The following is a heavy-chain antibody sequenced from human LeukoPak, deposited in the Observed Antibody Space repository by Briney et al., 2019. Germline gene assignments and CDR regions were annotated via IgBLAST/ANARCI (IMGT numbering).Heavy chain of an antibody. D-gene: IGHD5-12*01. CDR1: GGSISSYY. V-gene: IGHV4-59*12. J-gene: IGHJ4*02. Sequence: SETLSLTCTVSGGSISSYYWSWIRQPPGKGLEWIGYIYYSGSTNYNPSLKSRVTISVDRSKNQFSLKLSSVTAADTAVYYCARGGGYDEPLDYWGQGTLVTVSS. CDR3: ARGGGYDEPLDY. CDR2: IYYSGST.